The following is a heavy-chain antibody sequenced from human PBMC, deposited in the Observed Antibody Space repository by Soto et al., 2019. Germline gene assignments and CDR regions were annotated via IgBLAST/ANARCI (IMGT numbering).Heavy chain of an antibody. D-gene: IGHD4-17*01. J-gene: IGHJ4*02. CDR3: ARAGDYGGNSLTPFDY. CDR2: IYYSGST. V-gene: IGHV4-31*03. CDR1: GGSISSGGYY. Sequence: PSETLSLTCTVSGGSISSGGYYWNWIRQHPGKGLEWIGYIYYSGSTYYNPSLKSRVTISVDTSKNQFSLKLSSVTAADTAVYYCARAGDYGGNSLTPFDYWGQGTLVTVSS.